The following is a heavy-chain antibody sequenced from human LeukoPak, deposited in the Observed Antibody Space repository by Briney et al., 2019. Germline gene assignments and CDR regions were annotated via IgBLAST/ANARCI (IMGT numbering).Heavy chain of an antibody. V-gene: IGHV4-39*07. J-gene: IGHJ4*02. CDR3: ARAPKAFGVLRYYFDY. CDR1: GGSISSSSYY. CDR2: IYYSGST. D-gene: IGHD3-3*01. Sequence: TSETLSLTCTVSGGSISSSSYYWGWIRQPPGKGLEWIGSIYYSGSTYYNPSLKSRVTISVDTSKNQFSLKLSSVTAADTAVYYCARAPKAFGVLRYYFDYWGQGTLVTVSS.